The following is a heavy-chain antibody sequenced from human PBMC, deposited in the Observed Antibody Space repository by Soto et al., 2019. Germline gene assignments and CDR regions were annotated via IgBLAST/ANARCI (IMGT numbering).Heavy chain of an antibody. J-gene: IGHJ6*03. Sequence: QVQLVQSGAEVKKPGASVKVSCKASGYTFTSYDINWVRQATGQGLEWMGWMNPNRGNTGYAQKFQGRVTMTRNTSISTAYMELSSLRSEDTAVYYCARARRDEDYYYYMDVWGKGTTVTVSS. CDR2: MNPNRGNT. CDR3: ARARRDEDYYYYMDV. CDR1: GYTFTSYD. V-gene: IGHV1-8*01. D-gene: IGHD2-21*02.